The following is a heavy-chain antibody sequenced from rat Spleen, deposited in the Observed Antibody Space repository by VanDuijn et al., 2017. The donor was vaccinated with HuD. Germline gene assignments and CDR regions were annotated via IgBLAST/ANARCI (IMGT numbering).Heavy chain of an antibody. Sequence: QVQLKESGPSLVQPSQTLSLTCTVSGFSLTSNGVSWVRQPPGKGLEWIATISSGGHTYYNSALKSRLSISRDTSKNQVFLKMNSLKTEDTGVYYCARVIRELYFDYWGQGVMVTVSS. V-gene: IGHV2S12*01. CDR1: GFSLTSNG. CDR2: ISSGGHT. CDR3: ARVIRELYFDY. J-gene: IGHJ2*01. D-gene: IGHD4-4*01.